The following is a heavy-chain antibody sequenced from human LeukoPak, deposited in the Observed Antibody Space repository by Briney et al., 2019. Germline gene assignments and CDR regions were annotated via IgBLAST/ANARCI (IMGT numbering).Heavy chain of an antibody. V-gene: IGHV3-74*01. Sequence: GGSLRLSCTAFGFTFSNYWMHWVRQVPGKGLVWVSRINTGGSSTTYADSVKGRFTISRDNAKNTLYLQMNSLRVEDTAVYYCARSNQADDYWGQGTLVTVSS. CDR2: INTGGSST. J-gene: IGHJ4*02. CDR3: ARSNQADDY. D-gene: IGHD4-11*01. CDR1: GFTFSNYW.